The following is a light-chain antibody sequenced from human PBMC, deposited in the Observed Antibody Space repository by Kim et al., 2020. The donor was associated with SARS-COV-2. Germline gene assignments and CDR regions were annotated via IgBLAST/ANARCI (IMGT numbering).Light chain of an antibody. CDR2: NRN. CDR3: NSRDSSGNHVL. Sequence: ALGQTVRITCQGDSLTTYYAGWYQQKPGQAPVLVIYNRNNRPSGIPDRFSGSTSGNTASLTITGAQAEDEAAYYCNSRDSSGNHVLFGGGTRLTVL. J-gene: IGLJ2*01. V-gene: IGLV3-19*01. CDR1: SLTTYY.